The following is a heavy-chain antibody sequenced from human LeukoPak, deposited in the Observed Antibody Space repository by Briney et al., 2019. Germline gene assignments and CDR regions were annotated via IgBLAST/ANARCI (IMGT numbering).Heavy chain of an antibody. CDR2: ISSTGTYI. V-gene: IGHV3-21*01. J-gene: IGHJ3*02. D-gene: IGHD3-16*02. Sequence: GGSLRLSCAASGYTFSDYSVNWVRQVPGKGLEWVSSISSTGTYIYYADSVKGRFTISRDNAKNSLFLQMNSLRAEGTGGYYWVSGNDPDYIWGTYRLDAFDIWGQGTMVFVSS. CDR3: VSGNDPDYIWGTYRLDAFDI. CDR1: GYTFSDYS.